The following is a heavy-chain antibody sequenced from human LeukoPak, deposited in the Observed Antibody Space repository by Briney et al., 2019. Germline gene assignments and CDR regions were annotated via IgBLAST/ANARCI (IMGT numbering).Heavy chain of an antibody. Sequence: GGSLRLSCAASGFTFSSYAMSWVRQAPGKGLEWVSGISGGGGSTYYVDSVKGRFTISRDNSKNTLYLQMNSLRAEDTAVYYCARARGYSYDFDYWGQGTLVTVSS. CDR3: ARARGYSYDFDY. V-gene: IGHV3-23*01. D-gene: IGHD5-18*01. J-gene: IGHJ4*02. CDR2: ISGGGGST. CDR1: GFTFSSYA.